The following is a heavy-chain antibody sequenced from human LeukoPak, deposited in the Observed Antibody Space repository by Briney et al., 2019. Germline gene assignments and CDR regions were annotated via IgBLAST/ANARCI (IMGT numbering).Heavy chain of an antibody. Sequence: ASVKISCKASGYTFTSYAMHWVRQAPGQRIEWMGWINAGNGNTKYSQKFQGRVTITRDTSASTAHMELSSLRSEDTAVYYCARVQYSSGRGELDYWGQGTLVTVSS. V-gene: IGHV1-3*01. CDR3: ARVQYSSGRGELDY. D-gene: IGHD6-19*01. CDR2: INAGNGNT. CDR1: GYTFTSYA. J-gene: IGHJ4*02.